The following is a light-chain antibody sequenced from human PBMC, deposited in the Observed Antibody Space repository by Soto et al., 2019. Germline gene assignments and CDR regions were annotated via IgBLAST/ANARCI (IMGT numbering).Light chain of an antibody. CDR3: QQYGSSHKT. CDR1: QSVSSSY. CDR2: GAS. J-gene: IGKJ5*01. Sequence: EIVLTQSPGTLSLSPGERATLSCRASQSVSSSYLAWYQQKPGQAPRLLIYGASRRATGIPDRFSGSGSGXXXXXXXXXXXXXXXXVYYCQQYGSSHKTFGQGTRLEIK. V-gene: IGKV3-20*01.